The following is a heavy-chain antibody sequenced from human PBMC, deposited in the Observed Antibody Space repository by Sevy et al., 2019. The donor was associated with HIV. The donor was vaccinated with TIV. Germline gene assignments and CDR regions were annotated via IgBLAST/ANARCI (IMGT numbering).Heavy chain of an antibody. Sequence: GGSLRLSCAASGFSFSSYSVSWVRQAPGKGLEWVASIGSSNSYIYYADSVKGRFTISRDNAKNSLFLHMNTLRAEDTAVYYCARSPPIVVVPGAPSWFDPWGQGTLVTVSS. CDR3: ARSPPIVVVPGAPSWFDP. V-gene: IGHV3-21*01. D-gene: IGHD2-2*01. J-gene: IGHJ5*02. CDR1: GFSFSSYS. CDR2: IGSSNSYI.